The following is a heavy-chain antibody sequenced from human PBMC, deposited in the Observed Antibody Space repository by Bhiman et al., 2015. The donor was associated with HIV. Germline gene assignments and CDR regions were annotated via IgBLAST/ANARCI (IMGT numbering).Heavy chain of an antibody. CDR2: ISSDGSNK. D-gene: IGHD2-2*01. Sequence: QVQVVESGGGVVQPGRSLRLSCAASGFTFSSYAMHWVRQAPGKGLEWVAVISSDGSNKYYADSVKGRFTISRDNSKNTLYMQMNSLRPEDTAVYYCARPAIVVLPAGAFDIWGPGTMVTVSS. CDR1: GFTFSSYA. CDR3: ARPAIVVLPAGAFDI. V-gene: IGHV3-30*04. J-gene: IGHJ3*02.